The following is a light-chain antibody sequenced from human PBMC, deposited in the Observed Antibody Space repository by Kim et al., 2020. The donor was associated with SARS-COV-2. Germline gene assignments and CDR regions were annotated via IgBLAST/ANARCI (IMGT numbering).Light chain of an antibody. V-gene: IGKV1-27*01. CDR3: QKYNSYPCT. J-gene: IGKJ2*02. CDR1: QDISTN. Sequence: ASVGDRVTITCRASQDISTNVAWYQQKPGKVPNLLIYAASALQSGVPSRFSGSGSGTDFTLTISSLQPEDFATYYCQKYNSYPCTFGQGTKLDIK. CDR2: AAS.